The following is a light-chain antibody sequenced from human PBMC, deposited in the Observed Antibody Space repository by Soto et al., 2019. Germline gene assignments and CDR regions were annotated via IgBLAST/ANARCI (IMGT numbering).Light chain of an antibody. CDR2: EVT. J-gene: IGLJ3*02. CDR3: SSYTSSSTWV. CDR1: SSDVGTYNL. V-gene: IGLV2-14*02. Sequence: QSVLAQPASVSGSPEQSITISCTGTSSDVGTYNLVSWYQQHPGKAPKLIIYEVTERPSGVSNRFSGSKFGNTASLTISGLQAEDESDYYCSSYTSSSTWVFGGGTKVTVL.